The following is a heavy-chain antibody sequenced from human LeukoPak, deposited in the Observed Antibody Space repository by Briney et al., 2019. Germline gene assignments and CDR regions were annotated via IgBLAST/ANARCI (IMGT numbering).Heavy chain of an antibody. D-gene: IGHD3-10*01. J-gene: IGHJ5*02. Sequence: ASVKVSCKASGYTYTGYYMHWVRQAPRQGLEWMGWISANSGGTNYAQKFQGRVTMTRDTSISTAYMELSRLRSDDTAVYYCARDPAHGELGNWFDPWGQGTLVAVSS. CDR3: ARDPAHGELGNWFDP. CDR2: ISANSGGT. V-gene: IGHV1-2*02. CDR1: GYTYTGYY.